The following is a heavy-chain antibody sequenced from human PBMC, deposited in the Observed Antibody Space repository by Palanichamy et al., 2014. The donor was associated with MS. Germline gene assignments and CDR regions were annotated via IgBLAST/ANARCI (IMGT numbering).Heavy chain of an antibody. CDR2: IWYDRSKE. D-gene: IGHD2-2*01. Sequence: QVQLVESGGGVVQPGRSLRLSCAASGFTFSTYDMHWVRQAPGKGLEWVAFIWYDRSKEHYADSVKGRFTVSRDNSKKTLYLQLNSLRAEDTAVYYCARPFCSSTSCYGLFNYWGQGTLVTVSS. J-gene: IGHJ4*02. V-gene: IGHV3-33*01. CDR1: GFTFSTYD. CDR3: ARPFCSSTSCYGLFNY.